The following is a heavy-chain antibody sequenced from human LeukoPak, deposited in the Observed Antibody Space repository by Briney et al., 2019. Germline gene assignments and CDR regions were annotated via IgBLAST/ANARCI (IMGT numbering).Heavy chain of an antibody. CDR3: AREGDSSGYSFDY. D-gene: IGHD3-22*01. CDR2: IYHSGST. Sequence: SETLSLTCTVSGYSISSGYYWGWIRQPPGKGLEWIGSIYHSGSTYYNPSLKSRVTISVDTSKNQFSLKLSSVTAADTAVYYCAREGDSSGYSFDYWGQGTLVTVSS. J-gene: IGHJ4*02. V-gene: IGHV4-38-2*02. CDR1: GYSISSGYY.